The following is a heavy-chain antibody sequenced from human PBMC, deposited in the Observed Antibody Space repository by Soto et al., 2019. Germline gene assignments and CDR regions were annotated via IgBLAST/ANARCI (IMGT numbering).Heavy chain of an antibody. CDR3: ARELTGPVSSSSSDF. D-gene: IGHD6-6*01. V-gene: IGHV1-18*04. Sequence: GASVKVSCKASGYTFTSYGISWVRQAPGQGLEWMGWISAYNGNTNYAQKLQGRVTMTTDTSTSTAYMELRSLRSDDTAVYYCARELTGPVSSSSSDFWGQGTMVTVSS. CDR2: ISAYNGNT. CDR1: GYTFTSYG. J-gene: IGHJ4*02.